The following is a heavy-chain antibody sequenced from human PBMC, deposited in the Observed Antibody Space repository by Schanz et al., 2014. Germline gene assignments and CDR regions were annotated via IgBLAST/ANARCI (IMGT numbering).Heavy chain of an antibody. V-gene: IGHV1-18*01. CDR2: ISAQTGDT. CDR1: GYTFTAYG. D-gene: IGHD1-1*01. CDR3: ARDHMATTDYDYFFYYLDV. Sequence: VQSVHSGTEVQKLGASVKVSCQTSGYTFTAYGINWVRQAPGQGLEWIGWISAQTGDTRYAQKMQGRVTMTRDVSSTTAFLELRSLRYDDTAVYYCARDHMATTDYDYFFYYLDVWATGITVIVSS. J-gene: IGHJ6*03.